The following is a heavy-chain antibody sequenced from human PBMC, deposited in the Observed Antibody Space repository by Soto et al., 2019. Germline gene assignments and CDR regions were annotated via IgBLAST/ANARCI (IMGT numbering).Heavy chain of an antibody. D-gene: IGHD3-22*01. CDR1: GFIFSYYG. J-gene: IGHJ4*02. CDR3: AHHYYASSGSNSDY. V-gene: IGHV3-30*03. CDR2: ISYDGSNE. Sequence: QVQLVESGGGVVQPGRSLRLSCAASGFIFSYYGMHWVRQAPGKGLEWVAVISYDGSNEFYADSVKGRFTISRDNTKNTLYLQMNSLRAEDTAVYYCAHHYYASSGSNSDYWGQGTLVTVSS.